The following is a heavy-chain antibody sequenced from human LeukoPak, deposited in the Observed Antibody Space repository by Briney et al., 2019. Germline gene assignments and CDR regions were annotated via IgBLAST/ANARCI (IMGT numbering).Heavy chain of an antibody. CDR1: GFTFSDYY. D-gene: IGHD2-15*01. V-gene: IGHV3-11*01. CDR2: ISSSGSTI. CDR3: ARVDGYCSGGSCYSDY. Sequence: PGGSLRLSCAATGFTFSDYYMSWIRQAPGRGLEWVSYISSSGSTIYYADSVKGRFTISRDNAKNSLYLQMNSLRAEDTAVYYCARVDGYCSGGSCYSDYWGQGTLVTVSS. J-gene: IGHJ4*02.